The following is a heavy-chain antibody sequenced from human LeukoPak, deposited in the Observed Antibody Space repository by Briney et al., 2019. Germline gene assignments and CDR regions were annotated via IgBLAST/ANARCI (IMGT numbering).Heavy chain of an antibody. CDR1: GYSISSGYY. D-gene: IGHD3-22*01. J-gene: IGHJ4*02. CDR3: ARRAYYDSSGYIMDY. Sequence: SETLSLTCIVSGYSISSGYYWGWIRQPPGKGLEWIGYIYYSGSTNYNPSLKSRVTISVDTSKNQFSLKLSSVTAADTAVYYCARRAYYDSSGYIMDYWGQGTLVTVSS. CDR2: IYYSGST. V-gene: IGHV4-61*01.